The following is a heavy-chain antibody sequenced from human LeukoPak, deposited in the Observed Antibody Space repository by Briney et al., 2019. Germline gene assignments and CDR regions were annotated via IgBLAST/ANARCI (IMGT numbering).Heavy chain of an antibody. V-gene: IGHV3-11*01. D-gene: IGHD2-2*02. J-gene: IGHJ6*02. CDR2: ISSSGSTI. CDR1: GFTFSDYY. Sequence: GGSLRLSCAASGFTFSDYYMSWIRQAPGKGLEWVSYISSSGSTIYYADSVKGRFTISRDNAKNSLYLQMNSLRAEDTAVYYRAREKVPAAILGEYYYYGMDIWGQGTTVTVSS. CDR3: AREKVPAAILGEYYYYGMDI.